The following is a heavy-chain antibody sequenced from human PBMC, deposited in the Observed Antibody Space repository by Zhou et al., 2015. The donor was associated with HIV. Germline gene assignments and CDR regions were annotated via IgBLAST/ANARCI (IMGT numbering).Heavy chain of an antibody. V-gene: IGHV3-9*01. Sequence: VRLVQSGGGLVKPGGSLRLSCAASGFTFHDHAMHWVRQAPGKGLEWVSGITWNSGYIGYADSVKGRFTISRDNAKNSLYLQMNSLRAEDTALYYCARDYHGSGSSPFDYWGQGTLVTVSS. CDR3: ARDYHGSGSSPFDY. D-gene: IGHD3-10*01. J-gene: IGHJ4*02. CDR1: GFTFHDHA. CDR2: ITWNSGYI.